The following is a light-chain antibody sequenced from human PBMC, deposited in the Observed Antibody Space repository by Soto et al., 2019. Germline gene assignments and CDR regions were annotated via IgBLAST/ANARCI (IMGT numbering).Light chain of an antibody. J-gene: IGLJ2*01. CDR1: SSDIGAYNY. CDR3: SSYAGSSALVV. CDR2: EVS. Sequence: QSALTQPASVSGSPGQSITISCTGTSSDIGAYNYVSWYLQHPGKAPKLIISEVSYRPSGVSNRFSGSKSGTTATLTISGLQADDEADFYCSSYAGSSALVVFGGGTKLTVL. V-gene: IGLV2-14*01.